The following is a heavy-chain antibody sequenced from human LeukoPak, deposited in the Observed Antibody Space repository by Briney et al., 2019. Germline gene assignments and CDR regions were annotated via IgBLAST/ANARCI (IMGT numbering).Heavy chain of an antibody. Sequence: PGGSLRLSCAASGFTFSSYAMSWVRQAPGKGLEWVSAISGSGGSTYYADSVKGRFTISRDNSENTLYLQMNSLRAEDTAVYYCAKDPHFGVVIIPHFDYWGQGTLVTVSS. J-gene: IGHJ4*02. D-gene: IGHD3-3*01. CDR2: ISGSGGST. CDR1: GFTFSSYA. V-gene: IGHV3-23*01. CDR3: AKDPHFGVVIIPHFDY.